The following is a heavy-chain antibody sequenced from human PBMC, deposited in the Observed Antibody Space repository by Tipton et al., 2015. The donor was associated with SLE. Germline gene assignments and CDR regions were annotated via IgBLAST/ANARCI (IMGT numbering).Heavy chain of an antibody. J-gene: IGHJ3*02. CDR3: AKGLTSGRPGPCAFDI. CDR2: ISGSGGST. Sequence: GSLRLSCAASGFTFSSYAMSWVRQAPGKGLEWVSAISGSGGSTYYADSVKGRFTISRDNSKNTLYLQMNSLRAEDTAVYYCAKGLTSGRPGPCAFDIWGQGTMVTVSS. D-gene: IGHD1-26*01. CDR1: GFTFSSYA. V-gene: IGHV3-23*01.